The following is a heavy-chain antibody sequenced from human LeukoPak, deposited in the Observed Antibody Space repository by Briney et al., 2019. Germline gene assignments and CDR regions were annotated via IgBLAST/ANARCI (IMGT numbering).Heavy chain of an antibody. D-gene: IGHD6-13*01. V-gene: IGHV1-18*04. J-gene: IGHJ6*04. CDR2: ISAYNGNT. Sequence: GASVKVSCKASGYTFTSYGISWVRQAPGQGLEWTGWISAYNGNTNYAQKLQGRVTMTTDTSTSTAYMELRSLRSDDTAVYYCARDRTVAAAGMLAGMDVWGKGTTVTVSS. CDR1: GYTFTSYG. CDR3: ARDRTVAAAGMLAGMDV.